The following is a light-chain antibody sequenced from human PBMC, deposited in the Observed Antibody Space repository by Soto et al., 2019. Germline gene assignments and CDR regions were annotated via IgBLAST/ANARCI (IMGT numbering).Light chain of an antibody. CDR1: SSDVGGYNY. J-gene: IGLJ1*01. V-gene: IGLV2-14*01. CDR2: EVS. Sequence: QSALTQPASVSGSPGQSITISCTGASSDVGGYNYVSWYQQHPGKAPKLMIYEVSNRPSGVSNRFSGSKSGNTASLTISGLQAEDDADYYCSSYTGSSTPDVVGTGTKATVL. CDR3: SSYTGSSTPDV.